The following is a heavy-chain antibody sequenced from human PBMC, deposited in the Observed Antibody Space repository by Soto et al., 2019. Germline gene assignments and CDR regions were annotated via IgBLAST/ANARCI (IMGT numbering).Heavy chain of an antibody. D-gene: IGHD2-2*01. V-gene: IGHV4-30-2*01. CDR3: ARGDYQYSIDY. CDR1: GDSMTSGDYS. Sequence: KPSETLSLTCTVSGDSMTSGDYSWSWIRQPPGKGLEWLGYIYRTGNTHYSPSLKSRVSISQDRSKNQFSLELTSVTAADTAVYYCARGDYQYSIDYWGQGTLVTSPQ. J-gene: IGHJ4*02. CDR2: IYRTGNT.